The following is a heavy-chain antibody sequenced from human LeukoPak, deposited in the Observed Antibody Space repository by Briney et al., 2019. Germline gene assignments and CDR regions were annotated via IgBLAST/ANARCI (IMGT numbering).Heavy chain of an antibody. CDR3: YSRDVEQQHESSWFDP. CDR2: INHSGST. J-gene: IGHJ5*02. Sequence: SETLSLTCAVYDGSFSGHYWTWIRQPPGKGLEWIGEINHSGSTNNTPSLTSGVTIYVDTTKIQFSPKLRSVTAADTAVYYCYSRDVEQQHESSWFDPWGQGTLVTVSA. V-gene: IGHV4-34*01. CDR1: DGSFSGHY. D-gene: IGHD6-13*01.